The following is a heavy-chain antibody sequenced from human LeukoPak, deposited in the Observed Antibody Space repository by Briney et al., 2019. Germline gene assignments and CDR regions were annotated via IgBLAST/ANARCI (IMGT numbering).Heavy chain of an antibody. V-gene: IGHV4-38-2*02. CDR1: GYSISSGYY. Sequence: SETLSLTCTVSGYSISSGYYWGWIRQPPGKGLEWTGSIYHSGSTYYNPSLKSRVTISVDTSKNQFSLKLSSVTAADTAVYYCARYQVRGYSYGYYFDYWGQGTLVTVSS. CDR3: ARYQVRGYSYGYYFDY. D-gene: IGHD5-18*01. CDR2: IYHSGST. J-gene: IGHJ4*02.